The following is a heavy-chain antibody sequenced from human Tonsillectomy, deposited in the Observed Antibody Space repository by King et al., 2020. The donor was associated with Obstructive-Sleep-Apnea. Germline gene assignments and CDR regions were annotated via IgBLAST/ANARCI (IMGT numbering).Heavy chain of an antibody. J-gene: IGHJ6*02. CDR2: ISPYNGNT. D-gene: IGHD4-11*01. CDR3: ARDPPPYSKDYYGMDV. CDR1: GYTFTSYG. V-gene: IGHV1-18*01. Sequence: QLVQSGAEVNKPGASVKVSCKASGYTFTSYGISWVRQAPGQGLEWMGWISPYNGNTNYEQKVQGRVTMTTDTSTSTAYLELRSLISDDTAVYYCARDPPPYSKDYYGMDVWGQGTTVTVSS.